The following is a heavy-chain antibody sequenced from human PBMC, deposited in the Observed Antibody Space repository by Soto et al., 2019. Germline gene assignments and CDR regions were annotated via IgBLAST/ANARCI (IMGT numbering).Heavy chain of an antibody. V-gene: IGHV3-74*01. CDR3: ARGGNYVFGWFDP. CDR1: GFSFSSYW. J-gene: IGHJ5*02. D-gene: IGHD3-10*02. CDR2: ADSDATNT. Sequence: EVQLVESGGGLVQPGGSLRVSCVASGFSFSSYWMHWVRQAPGKGLVWVSRADSDATNTAYAHSVKGRFTISRDNAKNTLYLQMNSLRAEDTAVYYRARGGNYVFGWFDPWGQGTLVTVSS.